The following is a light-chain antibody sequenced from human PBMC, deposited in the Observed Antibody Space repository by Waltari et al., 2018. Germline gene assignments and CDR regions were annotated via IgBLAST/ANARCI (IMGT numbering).Light chain of an antibody. CDR1: GGSFATNY. Sequence: FILTQSHSVSESPGRTVTISCSGSGGSFATNYVQWYQQRPGSAPTTVIYADNQRPSGVPDRVSGYVDISSNSAPLTISGRQTEDEADYYCQSYDGDRSWVFGGGTKLTVL. J-gene: IGLJ3*02. V-gene: IGLV6-57*02. CDR3: QSYDGDRSWV. CDR2: ADN.